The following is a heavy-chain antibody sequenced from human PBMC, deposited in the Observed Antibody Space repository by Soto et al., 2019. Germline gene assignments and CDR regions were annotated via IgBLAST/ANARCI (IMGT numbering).Heavy chain of an antibody. Sequence: QITLMESGPTLVKPTQTLTLTCTFSGFSLSTRGMGVGWIRQPPGKALEWLAYVYWDDDNRYRPSLRSRLTIPRDTSKNQVVLTMTNMDPGDTGTYYCAHRNVNDTKWFDPWGQGTLVIVSS. J-gene: IGHJ5*02. CDR3: AHRNVNDTKWFDP. CDR2: VYWDDDN. CDR1: GFSLSTRGMG. D-gene: IGHD1-1*01. V-gene: IGHV2-5*02.